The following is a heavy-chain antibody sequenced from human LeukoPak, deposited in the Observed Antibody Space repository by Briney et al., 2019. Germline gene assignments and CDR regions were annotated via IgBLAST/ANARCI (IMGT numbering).Heavy chain of an antibody. J-gene: IGHJ5*02. CDR3: ARRIMDFWSGYLNWFDP. CDR1: GGSFSGYY. D-gene: IGHD3-3*01. V-gene: IGHV4-34*01. CDR2: INHSGST. Sequence: SETLSLTCAVYGGSFSGYYWSWIRQPPGKGLEWIGEINHSGSTNYNPSLKSRVTISVDTSKNQFSLTLSSVTAADTAVYYCARRIMDFWSGYLNWFDPWGQGTLVTVSS.